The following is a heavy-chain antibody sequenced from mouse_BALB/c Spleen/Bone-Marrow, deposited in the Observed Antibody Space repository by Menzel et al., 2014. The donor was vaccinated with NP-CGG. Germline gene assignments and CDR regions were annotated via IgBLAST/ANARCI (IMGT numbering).Heavy chain of an antibody. CDR2: INPSTGYT. Sequence: QVQLQQSGAELAKPGASVKMSCKASGYTFTSYWMHWVKQRPGQGLEWIGYINPSTGYTDYNQKFKDKATLTADKSSSTAYMQLSSLTSEGSAVYYCARTGNAMDYWGQGTSVTVSS. D-gene: IGHD4-1*01. V-gene: IGHV1-7*01. J-gene: IGHJ4*01. CDR1: GYTFTSYW. CDR3: ARTGNAMDY.